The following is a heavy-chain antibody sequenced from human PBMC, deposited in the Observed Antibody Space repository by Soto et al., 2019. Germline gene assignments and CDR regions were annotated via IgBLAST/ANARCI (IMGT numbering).Heavy chain of an antibody. D-gene: IGHD1-26*01. CDR1: GGSISSGDYY. Sequence: QVQLQESGPGLVKPSQTLSLTCTVSGGSISSGDYYWSWIRQPPGKGLEWIGYIYYSGSTYYNPSLKRRGTISYDTSRIVFSRKLSPVTAANTAVYYCARGSSRMAVRPLYHSGPGTLVTVCS. J-gene: IGHJ5*02. CDR3: ARGSSRMAVRPLYH. V-gene: IGHV4-30-4*01. CDR2: IYYSGST.